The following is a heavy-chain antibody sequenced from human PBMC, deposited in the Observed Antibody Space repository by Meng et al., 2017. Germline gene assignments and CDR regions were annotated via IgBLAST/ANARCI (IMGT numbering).Heavy chain of an antibody. CDR2: VYHNGNA. CDR1: GGSISSNNW. CDR3: ARELDAVGVTAYDL. V-gene: IGHV4-4*02. D-gene: IGHD2-21*02. J-gene: IGHJ4*02. Sequence: VPLQESGPGRVKPSGTPSLTCPVSGGSISSNNWWSWGRQPPGKGLELIGEVYHNGNANYNPSLKSRVTISVDKSKNQFSSKLSFVAAADTAIYYCARELDAVGVTAYDLWGQGTLVTVSS.